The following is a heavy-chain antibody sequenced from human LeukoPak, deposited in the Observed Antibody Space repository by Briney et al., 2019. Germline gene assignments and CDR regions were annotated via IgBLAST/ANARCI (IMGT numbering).Heavy chain of an antibody. CDR1: GYTFTVYY. CDR3: ARSFLSFGYCSSTSCYRDMDV. CDR2: INPNSGGT. Sequence: ASVKVSCKGSGYTFTVYYMHWVRQAPGQGLEWMGWINPNSGGTNYAQKFQGRVTMTRDTSISTAYMELSRLRSDDTAVYYCARSFLSFGYCSSTSCYRDMDVWGKGTTVTVSS. V-gene: IGHV1-2*02. J-gene: IGHJ6*03. D-gene: IGHD2-2*03.